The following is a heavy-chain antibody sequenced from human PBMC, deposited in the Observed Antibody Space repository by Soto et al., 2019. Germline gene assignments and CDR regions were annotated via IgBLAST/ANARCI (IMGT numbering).Heavy chain of an antibody. CDR3: AKQAGIHCWYFDL. D-gene: IGHD6-13*01. V-gene: IGHV3-30*18. J-gene: IGHJ2*01. CDR1: GFTFSNYG. Sequence: QVQLVESGGGVVQPGRSLRLSCAASGFTFSNYGMHWVRQAPGKGLEWVAVISYDGTNKYYADSVKGRFTMSRDNSKNTLYVQMNSLRAEDTAVYYCAKQAGIHCWYFDLWGRGTLVTVSS. CDR2: ISYDGTNK.